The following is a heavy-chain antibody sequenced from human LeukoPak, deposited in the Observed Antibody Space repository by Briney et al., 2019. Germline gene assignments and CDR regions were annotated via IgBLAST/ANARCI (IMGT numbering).Heavy chain of an antibody. V-gene: IGHV4-34*01. Sequence: SETLSLTCAVYGGSFSGYYWSWIRQPPGKGLEWIGEINHSGGTNYNPSLKSRVTISVDTSKNQFSLKLSSVTAADTAVYYCARGSGSGRSSYWGQGTLVTVSS. J-gene: IGHJ4*02. CDR3: ARGSGSGRSSY. CDR1: GGSFSGYY. CDR2: INHSGGT. D-gene: IGHD3-10*01.